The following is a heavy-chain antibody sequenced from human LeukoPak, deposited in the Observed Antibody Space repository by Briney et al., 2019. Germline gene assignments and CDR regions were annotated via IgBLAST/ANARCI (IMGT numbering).Heavy chain of an antibody. Sequence: GDSLQISFHGSCYSFSTYWIGWVRPMPGKGREWMGIIYPGDSDTRYSPSFQGQVTISADKSISTAYLQWRSLKTSDTAMYYCARHSEYYYGSTTPSGFDPWGQGTLVTVSS. CDR1: CYSFSTYW. V-gene: IGHV5-51*01. CDR3: ARHSEYYYGSTTPSGFDP. J-gene: IGHJ5*02. CDR2: IYPGDSDT. D-gene: IGHD3-10*01.